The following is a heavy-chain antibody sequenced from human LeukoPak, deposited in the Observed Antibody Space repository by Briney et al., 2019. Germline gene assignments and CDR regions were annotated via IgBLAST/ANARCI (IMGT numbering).Heavy chain of an antibody. CDR2: INHSGST. CDR3: ARSEGWGSYYRAKYYFDY. CDR1: GGSFSGYY. D-gene: IGHD3-10*01. J-gene: IGHJ4*02. V-gene: IGHV4-34*01. Sequence: SETLSLTCAVYGGSFSGYYWSWIRQPPGKGLEWIGEINHSGSTNYNPSLKSRVTISVDTSKNQFSLKLSSVTAADTAVYYCARSEGWGSYYRAKYYFDYWGQGPLVTVSS.